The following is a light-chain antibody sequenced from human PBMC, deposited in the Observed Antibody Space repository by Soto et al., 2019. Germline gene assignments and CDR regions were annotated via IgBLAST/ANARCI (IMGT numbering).Light chain of an antibody. CDR2: AAS. CDR1: KDIRNT. Sequence: AIQMTQSPSSLSASVGDRVAISCRASKDIRNTLDWYQQKTGEAAELLIFAASNLQSGVPSRFSGSGSVTDFTLAITGLQPEDFATYYCLQYYNFSWTFGQGTKVDIK. J-gene: IGKJ1*01. V-gene: IGKV1-6*01. CDR3: LQYYNFSWT.